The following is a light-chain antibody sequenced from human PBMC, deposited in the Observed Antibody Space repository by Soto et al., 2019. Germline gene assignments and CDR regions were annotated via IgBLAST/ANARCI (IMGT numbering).Light chain of an antibody. Sequence: SLLTQSPGPLSLSPGERATLSCRASQRVSSGYLAWYQQKPGQAPRLLIYGASNRATDIPDRFSGRGSGTDFTLTISRLEPEDFAVYYCQQYGSSPPSSTFGQGTRLEIK. J-gene: IGKJ5*01. CDR1: QRVSSGY. CDR3: QQYGSSPPSST. V-gene: IGKV3-20*01. CDR2: GAS.